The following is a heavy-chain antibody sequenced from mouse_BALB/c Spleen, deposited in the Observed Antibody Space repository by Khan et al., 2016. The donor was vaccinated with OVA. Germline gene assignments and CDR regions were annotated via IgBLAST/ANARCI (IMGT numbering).Heavy chain of an antibody. CDR3: ARSCDYARFAY. CDR1: GYTFSSYW. D-gene: IGHD2-4*01. V-gene: IGHV1-9*01. CDR2: ILPGSGST. J-gene: IGHJ3*01. Sequence: QVQLQQSGAELMKPGASVKISCKATGYTFSSYWIEWVKQRPGHGLEWIGEILPGSGSTNYNEKFKGKATFTADTSSNTAYMQLSSLTSEDSAVYYCARSCDYARFAYWGQGTLVTVSA.